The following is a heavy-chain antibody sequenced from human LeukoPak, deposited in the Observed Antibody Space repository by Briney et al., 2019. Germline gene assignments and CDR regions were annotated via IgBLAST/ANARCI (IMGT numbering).Heavy chain of an antibody. CDR3: AKDGVRDILTGYYLYYYYMDV. J-gene: IGHJ6*03. V-gene: IGHV3-30*02. CDR2: IRYDGSNK. CDR1: GFTFSSYG. Sequence: GGSLRLSCAASGFTFSSYGMHWVRQAPGKGLEWVAFIRYDGSNKYYADSVKGRFTISRVNSKNTLYLQMNSLRAEDTAVYYCAKDGVRDILTGYYLYYYYMDVWGKGTTVTVSS. D-gene: IGHD3-9*01.